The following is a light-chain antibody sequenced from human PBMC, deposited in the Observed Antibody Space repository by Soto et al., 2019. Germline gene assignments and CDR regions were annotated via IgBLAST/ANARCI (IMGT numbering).Light chain of an antibody. J-gene: IGLJ2*01. CDR2: GNS. CDR1: SSNIGAGYD. CDR3: QSYDSSLSGSVV. V-gene: IGLV1-40*01. Sequence: QSVLTQPPSVSGAPGQRVTISCTGSSSNIGAGYDVHWYQQLPGTAPKLLIYGNSNRPSGVPDRFSGSKSGTSSSLAITGLQDEDEXDYCCQSYDSSLSGSVVFGGGTKLTV.